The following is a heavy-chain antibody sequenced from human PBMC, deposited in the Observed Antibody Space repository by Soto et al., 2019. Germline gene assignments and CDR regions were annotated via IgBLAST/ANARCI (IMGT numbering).Heavy chain of an antibody. CDR2: IYYSGST. J-gene: IGHJ4*02. CDR1: GCSIRSYY. V-gene: IGHV4-59*01. D-gene: IGHD3-10*01. CDR3: ARGRVSDREYYFDY. Sequence: SDALSLTCTVSGCSIRSYYWSSIRQPPGKGLEWIGYIYYSGSTNYNPSLKSRVTISVDTSKNQFSLKLSSVTAADTAVYYCARGRVSDREYYFDYWGQGTLVSVS.